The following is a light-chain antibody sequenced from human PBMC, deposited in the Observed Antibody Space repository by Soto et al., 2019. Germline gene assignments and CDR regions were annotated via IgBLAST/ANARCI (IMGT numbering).Light chain of an antibody. Sequence: EVVLTQSPGTLSLSPGERATLSCRASQSVNNNYLAWYQQRPGQAPRLLIYGSSARATGIPDRFSGSGSGTDFTLTISSLEPEDFAVYYCHQYGSSPPYTFGQGTKLEI. CDR2: GSS. J-gene: IGKJ2*01. V-gene: IGKV3-20*01. CDR3: HQYGSSPPYT. CDR1: QSVNNNY.